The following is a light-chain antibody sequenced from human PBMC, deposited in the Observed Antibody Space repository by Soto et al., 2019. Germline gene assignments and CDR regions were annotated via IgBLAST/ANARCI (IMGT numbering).Light chain of an antibody. V-gene: IGLV1-40*01. Sequence: QSALTQPPSASGSPGQRVTISCTGSSSNIGAGYAVYWYQQLPGAAPKLLISADNNRPSGVPDRFSGAKSGTSASLPIAGLQEDDEADYYCQSFDSSLSGRVVFGGGTKLTVL. CDR3: QSFDSSLSGRVV. CDR1: SSNIGAGYA. J-gene: IGLJ2*01. CDR2: ADN.